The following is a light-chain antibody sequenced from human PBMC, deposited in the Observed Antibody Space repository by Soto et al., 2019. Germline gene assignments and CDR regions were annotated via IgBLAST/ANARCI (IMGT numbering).Light chain of an antibody. Sequence: SYELTQPPSVTVAPGQTARITCGGNNIGSKSVHWYQQKPGQAPVLVVYGGSGRPSGSPGRFSGSHSGNRATLTIRRVEGGDEAENYSQLGDSSSDTGVFGPGTKVPVL. V-gene: IGLV3-21*02. CDR3: QLGDSSSDTGV. CDR2: GGS. J-gene: IGLJ1*01. CDR1: NIGSKS.